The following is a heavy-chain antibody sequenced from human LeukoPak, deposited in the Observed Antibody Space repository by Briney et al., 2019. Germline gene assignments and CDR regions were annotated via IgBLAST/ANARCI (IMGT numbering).Heavy chain of an antibody. D-gene: IGHD3-22*01. CDR1: GFSFSSYG. Sequence: PGRSLRLSCAASGFSFSSYGMPWVRQAPGKGLEWVAVIWFDGNNKYYADSVKGRFTISRDNSKNTLYLQMNSLRAEDTAVYYCARDATSSDSSGYYPGWGQGTLVTVSS. CDR2: IWFDGNNK. CDR3: ARDATSSDSSGYYPG. J-gene: IGHJ4*02. V-gene: IGHV3-33*01.